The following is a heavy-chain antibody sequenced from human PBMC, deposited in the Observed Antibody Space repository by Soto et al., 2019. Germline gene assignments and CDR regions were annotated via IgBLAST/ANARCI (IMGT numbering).Heavy chain of an antibody. CDR1: GFTFSSYG. D-gene: IGHD2-2*01. Sequence: GGSLRLSCAASGFTFSSYGMHWVRQAPGKGLEWVAVIWYDGSNKYYADSVKGRFTISRDNSKNTLYLQMNSLRAEDTAVYYCARDGYCSSTSCYLPLFGSLKYGMDVWGQGTKVTVSS. CDR3: ARDGYCSSTSCYLPLFGSLKYGMDV. V-gene: IGHV3-33*01. CDR2: IWYDGSNK. J-gene: IGHJ6*02.